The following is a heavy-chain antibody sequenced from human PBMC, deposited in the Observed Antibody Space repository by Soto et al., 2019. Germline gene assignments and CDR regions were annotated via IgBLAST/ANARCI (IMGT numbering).Heavy chain of an antibody. V-gene: IGHV3-74*01. CDR3: ARDWGYSPSY. Sequence: EVEQVESGGGLVQPGGSLRLTCAASGFTFSSSWMHWVRQAPGKGVVWVSYINSDGSETRYADSVKGRFTISRDNAKNAMYPQMTCLRSEDTAIHFCARDWGYSPSYWGQGTLVTVPS. CDR2: INSDGSET. J-gene: IGHJ4*02. CDR1: GFTFSSSW. D-gene: IGHD5-18*01.